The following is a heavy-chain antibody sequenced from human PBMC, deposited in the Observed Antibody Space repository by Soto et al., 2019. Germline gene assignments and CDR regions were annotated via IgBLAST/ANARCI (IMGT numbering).Heavy chain of an antibody. Sequence: QVQLQESGPGLVEASQTLSLTCTVSGATISSGGFYWSWIRQRPGKGLEWTGHMYYTGNTSYNPSLNSRVTISLDLSSNKFSLKLRSVTAADTAKYFCARDDSFYGEPGYGMNVWGQGTTVTVSS. CDR1: GATISSGGFY. CDR2: MYYTGNT. J-gene: IGHJ6*02. D-gene: IGHD4-17*01. V-gene: IGHV4-31*03. CDR3: ARDDSFYGEPGYGMNV.